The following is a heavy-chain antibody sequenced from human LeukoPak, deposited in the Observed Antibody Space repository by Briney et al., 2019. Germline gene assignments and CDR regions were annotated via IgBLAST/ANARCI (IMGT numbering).Heavy chain of an antibody. CDR1: GYTFTSYY. Sequence: ASVKVSCKASGYTFTSYYMHWVRQAPGQGLEWMGIINPSGGSTSYAQKFQGRVTMTRDTSTSTVYMELSSLRSEDTAVYYCARARPLVGATDPGDYWGQGTLVTVSS. CDR2: INPSGGST. J-gene: IGHJ4*02. CDR3: ARARPLVGATDPGDY. D-gene: IGHD1-26*01. V-gene: IGHV1-46*01.